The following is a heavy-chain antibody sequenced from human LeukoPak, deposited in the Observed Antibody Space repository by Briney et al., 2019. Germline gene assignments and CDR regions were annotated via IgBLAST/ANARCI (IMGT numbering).Heavy chain of an antibody. CDR1: GFTFSSYA. CDR3: ATDGGDYYGMDV. Sequence: GGSLRLSCAASGFTFSSYAMSWVRQAPGKGLEWVSAISGSGGSTYYADSVKGRFTISRDNSKNTLYLQMNSLRAEDTAVYYCATDGGDYYGMDVWGQGTTVTVSS. D-gene: IGHD3-3*01. CDR2: ISGSGGST. J-gene: IGHJ6*02. V-gene: IGHV3-23*01.